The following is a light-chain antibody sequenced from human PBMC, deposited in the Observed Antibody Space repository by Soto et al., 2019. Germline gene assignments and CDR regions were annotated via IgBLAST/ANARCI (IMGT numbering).Light chain of an antibody. J-gene: IGKJ1*01. CDR3: QQYYITPWT. Sequence: DIVMTQSPDSLAVSLGERATINCKSSQSVLYSSNNKNYLAWYQQKPGQPPKLLIYWASTRESGVPDRFSGSGSGTDFTLTISSLQAEDVAVYYCQQYYITPWTFGQETKVEIK. V-gene: IGKV4-1*01. CDR2: WAS. CDR1: QSVLYSSNNKNY.